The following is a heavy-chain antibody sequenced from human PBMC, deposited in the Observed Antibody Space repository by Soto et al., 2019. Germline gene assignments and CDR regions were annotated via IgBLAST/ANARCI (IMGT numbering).Heavy chain of an antibody. Sequence: SETLSLTCTVSGDSISDSINDNYWSWIRQPPGKGLEWIAYIHYSGSTNYNPSLKSRVTISVDKSKNQFSLKLSSVTAADTAVYYCASGTAAGTKDYWGQGTLVTVSS. D-gene: IGHD6-13*01. CDR3: ASGTAAGTKDY. CDR1: GDSISDSINDNY. J-gene: IGHJ4*02. V-gene: IGHV4-61*05. CDR2: IHYSGST.